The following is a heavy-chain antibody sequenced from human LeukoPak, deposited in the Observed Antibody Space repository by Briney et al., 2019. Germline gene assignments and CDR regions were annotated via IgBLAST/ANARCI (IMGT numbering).Heavy chain of an antibody. D-gene: IGHD2-21*01. CDR1: GGTFSSYA. J-gene: IGHJ4*02. V-gene: IGHV1-69*13. Sequence: SVKVSCKASGGTFSSYAISWVRQAPGQGREWMGGIIPIFGTANYAQKFQGRVTITADESTSTAYMELSSLRSEDTAVYYCARSRGIPEYYFDYWGQGTLVTVSS. CDR3: ARSRGIPEYYFDY. CDR2: IIPIFGTA.